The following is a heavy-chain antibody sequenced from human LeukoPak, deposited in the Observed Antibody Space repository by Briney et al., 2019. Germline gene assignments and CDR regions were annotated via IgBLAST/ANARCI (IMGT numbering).Heavy chain of an antibody. CDR1: GGSFSGYY. V-gene: IGHV4-34*01. D-gene: IGHD2-15*01. J-gene: IGHJ4*02. CDR2: INHSGST. CDR3: ARSPGLGYSGGSCHFDY. Sequence: SETLSLTCAVYGGSFSGYYWSWIRQPPGKGLEWIGEINHSGSTNYNPSLKSRVTISVDTSKNQFSLKLSSVTAADTAVYYCARSPGLGYSGGSCHFDYWGQGILVTVSS.